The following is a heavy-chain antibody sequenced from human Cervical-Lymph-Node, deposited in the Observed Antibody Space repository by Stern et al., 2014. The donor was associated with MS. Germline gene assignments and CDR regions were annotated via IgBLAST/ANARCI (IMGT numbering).Heavy chain of an antibody. CDR3: ATHSGQVVPAAMAFEY. D-gene: IGHD2-2*01. Sequence: VQLVESGGGVVQPGRSLRLSCTASGLPFSSYAMHWVRQTPGKGLEWVAVTSVDGGRSYHQNAVEGRFTISRDNSQNTVYLQMNGLRAEDTAVYYCATHSGQVVPAAMAFEYWGQGTRVTVAS. J-gene: IGHJ4*02. V-gene: IGHV3-30*03. CDR1: GLPFSSYA. CDR2: TSVDGGRS.